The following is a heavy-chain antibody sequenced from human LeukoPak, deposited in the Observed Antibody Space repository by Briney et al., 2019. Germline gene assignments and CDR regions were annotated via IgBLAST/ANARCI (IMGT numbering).Heavy chain of an antibody. D-gene: IGHD5-24*01. V-gene: IGHV4-59*11. CDR2: IYYSGNT. J-gene: IGHJ5*02. Sequence: SETLSLTCIVSGGSISTHYWSWIRQPPGKGLEWIGYIYYSGNTKYNPSLKSRVSISVDTSKNQFSLKLNSVTAADTAVYYCARGRWLQAWGQGTLVTVSS. CDR1: GGSISTHY. CDR3: ARGRWLQA.